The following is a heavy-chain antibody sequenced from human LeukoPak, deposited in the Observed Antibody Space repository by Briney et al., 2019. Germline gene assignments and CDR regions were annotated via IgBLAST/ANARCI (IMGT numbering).Heavy chain of an antibody. CDR3: SRYGGNGPDY. Sequence: PGGSLRLPCTASGFTFGDDAVSWFRQAPGKGLEWAGFIRGKAYGGTTEYAASVKGRFTISRDDSKSIAYLQMSSLRTEDTAVYYCSRYGGNGPDYWGQGTLVTVSS. CDR2: IRGKAYGGTT. J-gene: IGHJ4*02. CDR1: GFTFGDDA. D-gene: IGHD4-23*01. V-gene: IGHV3-49*03.